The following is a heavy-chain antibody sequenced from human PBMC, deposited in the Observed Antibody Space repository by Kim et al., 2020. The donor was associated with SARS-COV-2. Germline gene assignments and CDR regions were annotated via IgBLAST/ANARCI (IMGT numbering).Heavy chain of an antibody. Sequence: GGSLRLSCAASGFTFSSYGMHWVRQAPGKGLEWVSVISSDGSNKYYADAVKGRFTISRDNSKNTLYLQMNSLRAEDTAVYYCAKDRDDGALDIWGQGTMVTASS. J-gene: IGHJ3*02. CDR2: ISSDGSNK. D-gene: IGHD3-3*01. V-gene: IGHV3-30*18. CDR3: AKDRDDGALDI. CDR1: GFTFSSYG.